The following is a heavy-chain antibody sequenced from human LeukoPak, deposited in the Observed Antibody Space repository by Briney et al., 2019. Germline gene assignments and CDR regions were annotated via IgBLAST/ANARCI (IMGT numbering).Heavy chain of an antibody. J-gene: IGHJ4*02. CDR3: VTDSSGYPYYFDY. D-gene: IGHD3-22*01. Sequence: SETLSLTCTVSGGSISSGGYYWSWIRQHPGKGLEWIGYIYYSGSTYYNPSLKSRVTISVDTSKNQFSLKLSSVTAADTAIYYCVTDSSGYPYYFDYWGQGTLVTVSS. CDR1: GGSISSGGYY. CDR2: IYYSGST. V-gene: IGHV4-31*03.